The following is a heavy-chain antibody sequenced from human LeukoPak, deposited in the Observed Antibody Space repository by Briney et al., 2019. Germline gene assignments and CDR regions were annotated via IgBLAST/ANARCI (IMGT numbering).Heavy chain of an antibody. CDR2: IKSKTDGGTT. CDR1: GFTFSKAW. J-gene: IGHJ4*02. CDR3: TTEDYGDYVPDY. V-gene: IGHV3-15*01. D-gene: IGHD4-17*01. Sequence: GGSLRLSCAASGFTFSKAWMSWVRQAPGKGLEWVGQIKSKTDGGTTDYAAPVKGRSTISRDDSKNSPYLLMNSLKTEDTAVYYCTTEDYGDYVPDYWGQGTLVTVSS.